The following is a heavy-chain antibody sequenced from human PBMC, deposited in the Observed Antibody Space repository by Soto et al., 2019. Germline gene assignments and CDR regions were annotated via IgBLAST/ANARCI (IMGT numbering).Heavy chain of an antibody. CDR3: ARAQDVVRGVITVFSCFDP. V-gene: IGHV1-69*13. J-gene: IGHJ5*02. CDR1: GGTFSSYA. Sequence: SVKVSCKASGGTFSSYAISWVRQAPGQGLEWMGGIIPIFGTANYAQKFQGRVTITADESTSTAYMELSSLRSEDTAVYYCARAQDVVRGVITVFSCFDPWGQGTLVTVSS. D-gene: IGHD3-10*01. CDR2: IIPIFGTA.